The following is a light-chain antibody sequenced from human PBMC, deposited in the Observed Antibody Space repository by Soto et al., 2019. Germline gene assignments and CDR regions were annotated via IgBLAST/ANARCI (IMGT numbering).Light chain of an antibody. CDR3: QQYGGYSWT. CDR1: QTISHW. V-gene: IGKV1-5*03. CDR2: GVS. Sequence: DIQMTQSPSTLSASVGDRVTISCRASQTISHWLAWFQQKPGKAPNLLIYGVSILESGVPSRFSGTGSGTEFTLTISSLRPDDFATYYCQQYGGYSWTFGHGTKVEIK. J-gene: IGKJ1*01.